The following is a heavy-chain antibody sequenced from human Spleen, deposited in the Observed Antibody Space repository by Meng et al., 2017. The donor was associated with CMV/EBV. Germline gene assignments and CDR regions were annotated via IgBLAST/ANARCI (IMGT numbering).Heavy chain of an antibody. V-gene: IGHV4-61*01. Sequence: SETLSLTCTVSGDSVSNTNHYWSWIRQTPGKGLEWIGFIYYSGSTNYNPSLKSRVTISVDTSKNQFSLKLSSVTAADTAVYYCARSPDRDWFDPWGQGTLVTVSS. CDR1: GDSVSNTNHY. J-gene: IGHJ5*02. CDR2: IYYSGST. CDR3: ARSPDRDWFDP.